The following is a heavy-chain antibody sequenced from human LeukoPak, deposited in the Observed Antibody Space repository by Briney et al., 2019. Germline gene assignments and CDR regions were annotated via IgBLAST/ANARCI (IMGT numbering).Heavy chain of an antibody. CDR1: GYSISSGYY. Sequence: SETLSLTCIVSGYSISSGYYWSWIRQPPGKGLEWIGYIYYSGSTNYNPSLKSRVTISVDTSKNQFSLKLSSVTAADTAVYYCARGGVTYWFDPWGQGTLVTVSS. D-gene: IGHD3-10*01. CDR2: IYYSGST. J-gene: IGHJ5*02. CDR3: ARGGVTYWFDP. V-gene: IGHV4-61*01.